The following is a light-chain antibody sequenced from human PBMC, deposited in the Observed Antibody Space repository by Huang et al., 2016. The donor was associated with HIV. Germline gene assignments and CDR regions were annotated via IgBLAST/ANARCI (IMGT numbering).Light chain of an antibody. CDR3: QQSYSTPLP. Sequence: DIQMTQSPSSLSASVGDRVTITCRASQSISSYLNWSQQKPGKAPILLIYAASSLQSGGPARFSGSGSGTDFTLTISSLQPEDFATYYCQQSYSTPLPFGGGTKVEIK. J-gene: IGKJ4*01. V-gene: IGKV1-39*01. CDR1: QSISSY. CDR2: AAS.